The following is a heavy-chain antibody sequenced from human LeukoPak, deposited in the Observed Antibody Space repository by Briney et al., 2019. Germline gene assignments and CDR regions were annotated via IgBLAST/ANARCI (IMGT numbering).Heavy chain of an antibody. CDR1: GYTFTSYG. Sequence: ASVKVSCKASGYTFTSYGISWVRQAPGQGLEWMGWISAYSGNTNYAQKFQGRVTITADESTSTAYMELSSLRSEDTAVYYCARGPHSGSYAWWFDPWGQGTLVTVSS. D-gene: IGHD3-16*01. CDR2: ISAYSGNT. CDR3: ARGPHSGSYAWWFDP. V-gene: IGHV1-18*01. J-gene: IGHJ5*02.